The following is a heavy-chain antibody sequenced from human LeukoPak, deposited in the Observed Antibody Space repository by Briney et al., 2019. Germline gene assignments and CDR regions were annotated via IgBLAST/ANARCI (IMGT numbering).Heavy chain of an antibody. V-gene: IGHV3-21*04. Sequence: GGSLRLSCAASGFTFSSYSMNWVRQAPGKGLEWVSSISSSSSYIYYADSVKGRFTISRDNAKNSLYLQMNSLRAEDTAFYHCARGPVGAFDFDYWGQGSLVTVSS. CDR1: GFTFSSYS. J-gene: IGHJ4*02. CDR3: ARGPVGAFDFDY. D-gene: IGHD1-26*01. CDR2: ISSSSSYI.